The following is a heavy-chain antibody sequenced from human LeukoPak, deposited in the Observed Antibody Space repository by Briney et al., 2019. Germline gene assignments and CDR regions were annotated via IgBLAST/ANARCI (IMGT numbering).Heavy chain of an antibody. V-gene: IGHV4-39*01. CDR1: GDSISASSYY. J-gene: IGHJ6*03. CDR2: IYYSGST. CDR3: ARHKDYYYSYMDV. Sequence: PSETLPLTCSVSGDSISASSYYWGWIRQPPGKGLEWIGTIYYSGSTYYNPSLTSRVTISVDTSKNQFSLKLSSVTAADTAVYYCARHKDYYYSYMDVWGKGTTVTISS.